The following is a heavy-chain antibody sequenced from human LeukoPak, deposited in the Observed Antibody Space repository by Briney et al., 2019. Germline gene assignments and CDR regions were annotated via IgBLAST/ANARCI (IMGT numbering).Heavy chain of an antibody. CDR1: GGSISSGSYY. CDR3: AGVVVITPYYYYYMDV. D-gene: IGHD3-22*01. V-gene: IGHV4-61*01. CDR2: IYYSGST. Sequence: PSETLSLTCTVSGGSISSGSYYWSWIRQPPGKGLEWIGYIYYSGSTNYNPSLKSRVTISVDTSKNQFSLKLSSVTAADTAVYYCAGVVVITPYYYYYMDVWGKGTTVTVSS. J-gene: IGHJ6*03.